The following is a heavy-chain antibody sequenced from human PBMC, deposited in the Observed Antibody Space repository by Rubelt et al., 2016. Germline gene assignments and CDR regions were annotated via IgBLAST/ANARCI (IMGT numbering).Heavy chain of an antibody. D-gene: IGHD5-18*01. Sequence: QLQLQESGPGLVKPSETLSLTCTVSGGSISSSSYYWGWIRQPPGKGLEWIGSIYYSGCTYYNPSLKIRVTISVDTSNNRCSLKLGSGTAADTAVYYCARLWLTHYYGMDVWGQGTTVTVSS. CDR2: IYYSGCT. J-gene: IGHJ6*02. V-gene: IGHV4-39*07. CDR1: GGSISSSSYY. CDR3: ARLWLTHYYGMDV.